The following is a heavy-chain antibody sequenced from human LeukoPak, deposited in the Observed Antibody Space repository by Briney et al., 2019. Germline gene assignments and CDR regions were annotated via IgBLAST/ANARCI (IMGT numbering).Heavy chain of an antibody. V-gene: IGHV3-30*18. Sequence: PGGSLRLSCAASGFTFNNFGMHWVRQAPGKGLEWVAVISSDGNDKYYANAVKGRFTISRDNSMNTLYLQMSSLRVEDTAIYYCAKDLTTLTLGKDYWGQGTLVTVSS. CDR1: GFTFNNFG. J-gene: IGHJ4*02. D-gene: IGHD4-17*01. CDR3: AKDLTTLTLGKDY. CDR2: ISSDGNDK.